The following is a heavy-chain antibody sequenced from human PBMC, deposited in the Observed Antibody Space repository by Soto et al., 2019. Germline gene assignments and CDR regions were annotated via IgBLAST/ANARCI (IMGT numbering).Heavy chain of an antibody. CDR1: GGTFSSYA. V-gene: IGHV1-69*13. CDR3: ADSRYYYDSSGYYVLPPFDY. Sequence: SVKVSCKASGGTFSSYAISWVRQAPGQGLEWMGGIIPIFGTANYAQKFQGRVTITADESTSTAYMELSSLRSEDTAVYYCADSRYYYDSSGYYVLPPFDYWGQGTLVTVSS. CDR2: IIPIFGTA. D-gene: IGHD3-22*01. J-gene: IGHJ4*02.